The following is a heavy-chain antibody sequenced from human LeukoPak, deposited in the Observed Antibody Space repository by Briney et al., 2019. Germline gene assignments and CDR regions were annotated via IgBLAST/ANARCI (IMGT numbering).Heavy chain of an antibody. CDR1: GGSISSYY. D-gene: IGHD5-12*01. Sequence: SETLSLTCTVSGGSISSYYWSWIRQPPGKGLEWIGYIYYDGTTNYNPSLKSRVTISLDTSKNQFSLKLSSVTAADTAVYYCARERGDIAAPDAFDFWGQGTKVTVSS. CDR3: ARERGDIAAPDAFDF. J-gene: IGHJ3*01. V-gene: IGHV4-59*01. CDR2: IYYDGTT.